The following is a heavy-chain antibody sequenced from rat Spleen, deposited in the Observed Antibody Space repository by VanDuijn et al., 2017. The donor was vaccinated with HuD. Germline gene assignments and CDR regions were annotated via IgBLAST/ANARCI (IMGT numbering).Heavy chain of an antibody. CDR1: GFTFSDYF. D-gene: IGHD1-7*01. J-gene: IGHJ2*01. CDR2: ISYEGSST. CDR3: TRLSMGD. V-gene: IGHV5-22*01. Sequence: EVQLVESGGDLVQPGRSLKLSCAASGFTFSDYFMAWVRQAPKKGLEWVATISYEGSSTYYGDSVKGRFTISRDNTKSTLYLQMDSLRSEDTATYYCTRLSMGDWGQGVMVTVSS.